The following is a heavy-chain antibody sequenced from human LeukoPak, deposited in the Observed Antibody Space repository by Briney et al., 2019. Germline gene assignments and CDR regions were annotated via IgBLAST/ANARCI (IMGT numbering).Heavy chain of an antibody. D-gene: IGHD3-10*01. CDR1: GFTFSSYW. J-gene: IGHJ4*02. V-gene: IGHV3-74*01. CDR2: INSDGSST. CDR3: TTDVGVRGVIVDY. Sequence: GGALRLSCAASGFTFSSYWMHWVRHAPGKGLVWVSRINSDGSSTSYADSVKGRFTISRDNAKNTLYLQMNSLKTEDTAVYYCTTDVGVRGVIVDYWGQGTLVTVSS.